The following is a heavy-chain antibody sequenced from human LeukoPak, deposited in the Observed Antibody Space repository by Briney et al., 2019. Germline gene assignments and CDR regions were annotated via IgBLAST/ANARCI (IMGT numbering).Heavy chain of an antibody. CDR2: ISGSGGST. CDR1: GFTFSSYA. Sequence: GGSLRLSCAASGFTFSSYAMSWVRQAPGKGLECVLGISGSGGSTYYADSVKGRFTISRDNSKNTLYLQMNSLRAEDTAVYYCAKDLGHYYYGSGSYTSDYWGQGTLVTVSS. CDR3: AKDLGHYYYGSGSYTSDY. D-gene: IGHD3-10*01. V-gene: IGHV3-23*01. J-gene: IGHJ4*02.